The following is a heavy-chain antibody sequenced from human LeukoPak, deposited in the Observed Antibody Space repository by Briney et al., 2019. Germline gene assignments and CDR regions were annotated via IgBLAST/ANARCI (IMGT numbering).Heavy chain of an antibody. J-gene: IGHJ4*02. V-gene: IGHV3-74*01. CDR1: GFTFSNYW. D-gene: IGHD6-19*01. CDR3: ARVGSAWYREYFDY. Sequence: GGSLRLSCAASGFTFSNYWIHWGRQAPGRGLVRVSRINYDGSSTGYPDPVKGLFTISRDNAENTRYLQMNSLRAEDTAVYYCARVGSAWYREYFDYWGQGTLVTVSS. CDR2: INYDGSST.